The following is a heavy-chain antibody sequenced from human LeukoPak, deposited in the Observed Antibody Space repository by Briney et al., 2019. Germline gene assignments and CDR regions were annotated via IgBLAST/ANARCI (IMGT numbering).Heavy chain of an antibody. CDR1: GYTFTGYY. CDR3: ARELAYCGGDCSLGAFDI. J-gene: IGHJ3*02. D-gene: IGHD2-21*02. CDR2: INPNSGGT. V-gene: IGHV1-2*06. Sequence: ASVKVSCKASGYTFTGYYMHWVRQAPGQGLEWMGRINPNSGGTNYAQKFQGRVTMTRDTSISTAYMELSRLRSDDTAVYYCARELAYCGGDCSLGAFDIWGQGTMVTVSS.